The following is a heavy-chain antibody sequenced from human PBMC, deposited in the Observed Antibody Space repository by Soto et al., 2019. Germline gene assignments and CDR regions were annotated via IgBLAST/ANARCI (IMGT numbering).Heavy chain of an antibody. Sequence: VSCKASGYTFTSYDINWVRQATGQGLEWMGWMNPNSGNTGYAQKFQGRVTMTRNTSISTAYMELSSLRSEDTAVYYCARSILWSTGFDYWGQGTLVTVSS. CDR3: ARSILWSTGFDY. CDR1: GYTFTSYD. D-gene: IGHD2-21*01. V-gene: IGHV1-8*01. J-gene: IGHJ4*02. CDR2: MNPNSGNT.